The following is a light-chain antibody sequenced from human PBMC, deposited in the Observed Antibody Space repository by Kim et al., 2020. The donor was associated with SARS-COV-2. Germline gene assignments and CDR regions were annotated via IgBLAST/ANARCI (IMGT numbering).Light chain of an antibody. CDR2: AAS. CDR1: QDISNY. J-gene: IGKJ2*01. V-gene: IGKV1-27*01. Sequence: GDRVTMTGRASQDISNYLAWYQQKPGKVPKLLSYAASTLQSGVPSRFNGSGSGTDFTLTISSLQPEDVATYYCQKYNSAPHTFGQGTKLEI. CDR3: QKYNSAPHT.